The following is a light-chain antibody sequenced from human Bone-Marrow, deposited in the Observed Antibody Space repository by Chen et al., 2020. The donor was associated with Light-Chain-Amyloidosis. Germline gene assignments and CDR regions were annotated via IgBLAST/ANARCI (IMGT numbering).Light chain of an antibody. CDR2: RDT. CDR1: ALPTKY. V-gene: IGLV3-25*03. J-gene: IGLJ2*01. Sequence: SYELTQPPSGSVSPGQTARITCPGDALPTKYAYWYQQKPGQAPVLVIHRDTERPSGISERFSGSSSGTTATLTISGVQAEDEADYHCQSADSSGTYEVIFGGGTKLTVL. CDR3: QSADSSGTYEVI.